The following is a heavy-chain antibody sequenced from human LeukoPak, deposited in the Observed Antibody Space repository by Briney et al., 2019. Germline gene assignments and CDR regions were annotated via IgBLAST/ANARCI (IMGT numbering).Heavy chain of an antibody. D-gene: IGHD5-24*01. V-gene: IGHV3-23*01. CDR2: ISVSGNT. Sequence: PGGSLRLSCAASGFTLSSYAMSWVRQGPGKGLEWVSAISVSGNTYHADSVKGRFTISRDSSKNTLYLQMNSLRAEDAAVYYCAKDDAWLQFGNWGQGTLVTVSS. CDR1: GFTLSSYA. J-gene: IGHJ4*02. CDR3: AKDDAWLQFGN.